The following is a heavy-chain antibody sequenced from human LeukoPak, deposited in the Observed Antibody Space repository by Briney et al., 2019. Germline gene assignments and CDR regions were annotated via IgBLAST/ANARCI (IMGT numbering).Heavy chain of an antibody. V-gene: IGHV3-48*03. CDR3: AREASCSSSTCYTGVWYFDL. J-gene: IGHJ2*01. CDR1: RFTFSSYE. D-gene: IGHD2-2*02. Sequence: GGSLRLSCAASRFTFSSYEMNWVRQAPGKGLEWVSYISSSDSTIYYADSVKVRFTISRDNAKNSLYLQMNSLRAEDTAVYYCAREASCSSSTCYTGVWYFDLWGGGRLVTVCS. CDR2: ISSSDSTI.